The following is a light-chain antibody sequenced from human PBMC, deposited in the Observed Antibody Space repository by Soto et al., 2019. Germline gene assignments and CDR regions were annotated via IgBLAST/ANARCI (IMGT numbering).Light chain of an antibody. V-gene: IGKV3-15*01. Sequence: EIVLTQSPGTLSLSPGEGATLSCRASQSVYSNLAWYQQKPGQAPRLLIYDASARATGVPARFSGSGSGTEFTLTISSLQSEDFAVYYCQHYDNWPPWTFGQGTKVDIK. CDR1: QSVYSN. CDR2: DAS. CDR3: QHYDNWPPWT. J-gene: IGKJ1*01.